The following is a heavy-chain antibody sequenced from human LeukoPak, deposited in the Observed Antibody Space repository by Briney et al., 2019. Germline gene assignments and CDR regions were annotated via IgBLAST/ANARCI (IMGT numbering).Heavy chain of an antibody. CDR2: IYSDGTT. CDR1: GFTVSSNY. V-gene: IGHV3-53*05. Sequence: GGSLRLSCAASGFTVSSNYMSWVRQAPGRGLEWVSVIYSDGTTYYADTVTGRFTISRDIFKNTLYLQMNNLSPEDTAVYYCAKDVSGQAFWGQGTLLTVSS. D-gene: IGHD3-3*01. CDR3: AKDVSGQAF. J-gene: IGHJ4*02.